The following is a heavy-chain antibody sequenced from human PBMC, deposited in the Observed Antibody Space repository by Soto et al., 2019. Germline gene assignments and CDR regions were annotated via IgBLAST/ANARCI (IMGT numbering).Heavy chain of an antibody. CDR2: INSDGSST. CDR1: GFTFSSYW. D-gene: IGHD3-3*01. J-gene: IGHJ6*03. CDR3: ARDLPDVLRFLEWLPGPLGYMDV. V-gene: IGHV3-74*01. Sequence: TGGSLRLSCAASGFTFSSYWMHWVRQAPGKGLVWVSRINSDGSSTSYADSVKGRFTISRDNAKNTLYLQMNSLRAEDTAVYCCARDLPDVLRFLEWLPGPLGYMDVWGKGTTVTVSS.